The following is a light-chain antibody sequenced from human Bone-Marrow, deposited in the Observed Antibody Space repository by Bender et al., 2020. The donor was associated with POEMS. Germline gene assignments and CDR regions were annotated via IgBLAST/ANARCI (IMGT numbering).Light chain of an antibody. CDR2: RNN. Sequence: SYGLTQPPSVSVSPGHTANITCSGDQLGDQYASWYQLKPGQSPVLVIHRNNKRPSGIPERFSGSNSGNTAALTITGTQAVDEADYYCQACDSYTVLFGGGTSLTVL. CDR1: QLGDQY. CDR3: QACDSYTVL. J-gene: IGLJ2*01. V-gene: IGLV3-1*01.